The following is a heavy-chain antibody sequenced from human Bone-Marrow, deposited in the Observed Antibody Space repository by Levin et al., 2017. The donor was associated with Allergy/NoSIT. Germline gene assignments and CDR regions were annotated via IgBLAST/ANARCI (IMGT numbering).Heavy chain of an antibody. CDR2: FAPEEAKT. CDR1: GHTLTQIA. CDR3: ALATFRSFVLDY. Sequence: ASVKVSCTISGHTLTQIAMHWVRQAPGKGLEWLGGFAPEEAKTIFAQKFQDRVSVNEETSIEKAYKEMSSLTAEDTAVYYCALATFRSFVLDYWGQGTLVSVSS. D-gene: IGHD3-10*01. V-gene: IGHV1-24*01. J-gene: IGHJ4*02.